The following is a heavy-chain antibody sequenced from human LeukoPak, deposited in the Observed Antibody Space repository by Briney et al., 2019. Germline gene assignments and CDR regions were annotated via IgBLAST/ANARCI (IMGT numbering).Heavy chain of an antibody. D-gene: IGHD3-22*01. CDR3: ARPYYDSSGYIIRGFDY. V-gene: IGHV5-10-1*01. CDR1: GYSFTSYW. CDR2: IYPSDSYT. J-gene: IGHJ4*02. Sequence: GESLKISCKGSGYSFTSYWISWVRPMPGKGLEWMGRIYPSDSYTNYSPSFQGHVAISADKSISTAYLQWSSLKASDTAMYYCARPYYDSSGYIIRGFDYWGQGTLVTVSS.